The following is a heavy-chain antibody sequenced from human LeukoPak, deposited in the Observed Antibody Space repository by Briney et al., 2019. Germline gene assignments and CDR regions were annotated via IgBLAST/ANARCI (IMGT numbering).Heavy chain of an antibody. CDR2: ISSSSSYI. J-gene: IGHJ4*02. V-gene: IGHV3-21*01. Sequence: GGSLRLSCAASGFTFSSYSMNWVRQAPGKGLEWVSSISSSSSYIYYADSVKGRFTISRDNAKNSLYLQMNSLRAEDTAVYYCARMGIVGATAGSIVYWGQGTLVTVSS. CDR1: GFTFSSYS. CDR3: ARMGIVGATAGSIVY. D-gene: IGHD1-26*01.